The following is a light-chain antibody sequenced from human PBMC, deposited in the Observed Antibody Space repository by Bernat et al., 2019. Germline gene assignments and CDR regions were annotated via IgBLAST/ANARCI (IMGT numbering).Light chain of an antibody. Sequence: IVMTQSPATLSVSPGERATLSCRASRSVSNNLAWYQQKPGQGPRLLIFDTSTRATGITARFSGSGSGTEFTLTISSLQSEDFAVYYCQQYKAFGQGTKVEIK. CDR1: RSVSNN. CDR2: DTS. J-gene: IGKJ1*01. V-gene: IGKV3-15*01. CDR3: QQYKA.